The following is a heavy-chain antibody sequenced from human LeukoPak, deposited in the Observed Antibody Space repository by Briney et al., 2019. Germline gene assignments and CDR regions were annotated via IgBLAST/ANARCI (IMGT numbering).Heavy chain of an antibody. J-gene: IGHJ6*02. CDR3: AKGFLESSYGMDV. CDR1: GFTFDEYA. V-gene: IGHV3-9*01. D-gene: IGHD3-3*01. Sequence: GGSLRLSCATSGFTFDEYAMHWVRQPPGEGLEWVAGISGNRDKIGYADSVKGRFTISRDNAKNSLYLQMNSLRAEDTALYYCAKGFLESSYGMDVWGQGTTVTVSS. CDR2: ISGNRDKI.